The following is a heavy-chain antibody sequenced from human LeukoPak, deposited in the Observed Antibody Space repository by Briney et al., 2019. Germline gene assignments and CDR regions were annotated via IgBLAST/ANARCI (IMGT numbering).Heavy chain of an antibody. Sequence: SVNVSFKASGGTFSSYAISWVRQAPGQGLEWMGWIIPILGTANYAQKFQGRVSITADESTSTAYMELSSLRSEDTAVYYCARGDYYDSSGYYFDYWGQGTLVTVSS. CDR3: ARGDYYDSSGYYFDY. J-gene: IGHJ4*02. CDR2: IIPILGTA. D-gene: IGHD3-22*01. CDR1: GGTFSSYA. V-gene: IGHV1-69*11.